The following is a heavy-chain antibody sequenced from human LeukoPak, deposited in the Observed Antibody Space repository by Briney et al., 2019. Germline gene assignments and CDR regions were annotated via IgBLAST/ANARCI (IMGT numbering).Heavy chain of an antibody. CDR1: GFTFSSYG. D-gene: IGHD5-24*01. CDR2: ISYDGSNK. V-gene: IGHV3-30*18. CDR3: AKELRDGYNFIDWHYAFDI. J-gene: IGHJ3*02. Sequence: PGGSLRLSCAASGFTFSSYGMHWVRQAPGKGLEWVAVISYDGSNKYYADSVKGRFTISRDNSKNTLYLQMNSLRAEDTAVYYCAKELRDGYNFIDWHYAFDIWGQGTMVTVSS.